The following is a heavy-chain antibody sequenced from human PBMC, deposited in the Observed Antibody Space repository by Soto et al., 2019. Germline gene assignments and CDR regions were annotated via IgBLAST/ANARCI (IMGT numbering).Heavy chain of an antibody. CDR2: IIPIFGTA. D-gene: IGHD3-10*01. V-gene: IGHV1-69*12. Sequence: QVQLVQSGAEVKKPGSSVKVSCKASGGTFSSYAISWVRQAPGQGLEWMGGIIPIFGTANYAQKFQGRVTITADESTSPAYMELSSLRSEDTAVYYCAGALLWFGEPYYYYYYGMDVWGQGTTVTVSS. J-gene: IGHJ6*02. CDR3: AGALLWFGEPYYYYYYGMDV. CDR1: GGTFSSYA.